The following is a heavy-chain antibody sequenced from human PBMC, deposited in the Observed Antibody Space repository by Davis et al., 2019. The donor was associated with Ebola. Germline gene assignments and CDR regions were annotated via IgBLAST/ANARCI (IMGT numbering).Heavy chain of an antibody. J-gene: IGHJ4*02. CDR3: ARPLDYGDYGGFDY. D-gene: IGHD4-17*01. V-gene: IGHV4-59*08. Sequence: SETLSLTFTVSGGSISSYYWSWIRQPPGKGLEWIGYIYYSGSTNYNPSLKSRVTISVDTSKNQFSLKLSSVTAADTAVYYCARPLDYGDYGGFDYWGQGTLVTVSS. CDR2: IYYSGST. CDR1: GGSISSYY.